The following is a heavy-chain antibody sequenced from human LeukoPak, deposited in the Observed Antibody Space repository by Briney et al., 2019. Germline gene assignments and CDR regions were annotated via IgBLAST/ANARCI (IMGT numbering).Heavy chain of an antibody. V-gene: IGHV4-30-4*08. CDR3: ASSIVGATTAITLFDY. CDR2: IYYSGST. J-gene: IGHJ4*02. Sequence: SETLSPTCTVSGGSISSGDYYWSWIRQPPGKGLEWIGYIYYSGSTYYNPSLKSRVTISVDTSKNQFSLKLSSVTAADTAVYYCASSIVGATTAITLFDYWGQGTLVTVSS. CDR1: GGSISSGDYY. D-gene: IGHD1-26*01.